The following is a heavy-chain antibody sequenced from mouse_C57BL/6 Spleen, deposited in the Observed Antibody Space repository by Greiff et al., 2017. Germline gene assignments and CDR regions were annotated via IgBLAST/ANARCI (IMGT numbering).Heavy chain of an antibody. CDR2: IYPGSGNT. Sequence: QVQLKQSGAELVRPGASVKLSCKASGYTFTDYYINWVKQRPGQGLEWIARIYPGSGNTYYNEKFKGKATLTAEKSSSTAYMQLSSLTSEDSAVYFCAREYYDGSSYAMDYWGQGTSVTVSS. CDR1: GYTFTDYY. V-gene: IGHV1-76*01. CDR3: AREYYDGSSYAMDY. D-gene: IGHD1-1*01. J-gene: IGHJ4*01.